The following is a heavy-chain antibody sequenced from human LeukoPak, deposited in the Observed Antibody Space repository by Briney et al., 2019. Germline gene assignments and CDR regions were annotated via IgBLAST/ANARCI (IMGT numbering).Heavy chain of an antibody. D-gene: IGHD6-19*01. CDR3: ARGPGYSSGWYPTDAFDI. Sequence: GGSLRLSCAASGFTFSSYDMHWVRQATGKGLEWVSAIGTAGDTYYPGSVKGRFTISRENAKNSLYLQMNSLRAGDTAVHYCARGPGYSSGWYPTDAFDIWGQGTMVTVSS. V-gene: IGHV3-13*01. J-gene: IGHJ3*02. CDR2: IGTAGDT. CDR1: GFTFSSYD.